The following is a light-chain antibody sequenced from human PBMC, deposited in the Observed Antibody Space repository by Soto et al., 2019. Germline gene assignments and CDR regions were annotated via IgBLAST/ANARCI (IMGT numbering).Light chain of an antibody. CDR1: SSDVGGYKY. V-gene: IGLV2-14*01. Sequence: QSVLTQPASVSGSPGQSIAISCHGTSSDVGGYKYVSWYQQHPGKAPKLMIYDVSNRPSGVSDRFSGSKSGNTASLTISGLQAEDEADYYCTSYTSSSTYVFGTGTKVTVL. CDR2: DVS. J-gene: IGLJ1*01. CDR3: TSYTSSSTYV.